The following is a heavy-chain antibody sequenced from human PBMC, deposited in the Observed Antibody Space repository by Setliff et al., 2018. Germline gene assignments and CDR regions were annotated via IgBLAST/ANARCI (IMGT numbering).Heavy chain of an antibody. CDR3: ARDSVLRYSDWLLYTPDAFDI. D-gene: IGHD3-9*01. V-gene: IGHV3-33*01. CDR2: IWYDGSNK. CDR1: GFTFSSYG. Sequence: SLRLSCAASGFTFSSYGMHWVRQAPGKGLEWVAVIWYDGSNKYYADSVKGRFTISRDNSKNTLYLQMNSLRAEDTAVYYCARDSVLRYSDWLLYTPDAFDIWGQGTMVTVSS. J-gene: IGHJ3*02.